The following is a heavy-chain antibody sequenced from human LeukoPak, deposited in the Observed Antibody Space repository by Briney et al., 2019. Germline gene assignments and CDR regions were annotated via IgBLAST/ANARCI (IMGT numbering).Heavy chain of an antibody. V-gene: IGHV3-33*01. J-gene: IGHJ4*02. D-gene: IGHD3-10*01. CDR3: ARDDEPYYYGSGSLD. CDR1: GFTFSSYG. Sequence: GRSLRLSCAASGFTFSSYGMHWVRQAPGEGLEWVAVIWYDGSNKYYADSVKGRFTISRDNSKNTLYLQMNSLRAEDTAVYYCARDDEPYYYGSGSLDWGQGTLVTVSS. CDR2: IWYDGSNK.